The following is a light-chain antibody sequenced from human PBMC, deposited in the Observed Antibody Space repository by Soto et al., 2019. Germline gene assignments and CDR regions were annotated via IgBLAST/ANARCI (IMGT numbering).Light chain of an antibody. CDR2: DAS. Sequence: EIVLTQSPATLSLSPGDRATLFCRASQSVGGYLGWYQQRPGQAPRLLIYDASNRVPGVPDRFSASGSGTDFTRTISSLEHEDFTVYYCQQRNGWPRTFGQRTKVDIK. V-gene: IGKV3-11*01. CDR1: QSVGGY. J-gene: IGKJ1*01. CDR3: QQRNGWPRT.